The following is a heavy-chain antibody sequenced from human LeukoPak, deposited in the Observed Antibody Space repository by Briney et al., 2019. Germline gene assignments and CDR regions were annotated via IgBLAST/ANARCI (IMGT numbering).Heavy chain of an antibody. CDR1: GYTFTSYV. V-gene: IGHV1-18*01. Sequence: ASVKVSCKASGYTFTSYVISWVRQAPGQGLEWMGWINIYNGNTNYAQKLRGRVTMTTDTSTSTAYMELRSLRSDDTAVYYCTRNHYYGSGSYYNPHRGFDYWGQGTLVTVSS. CDR3: TRNHYYGSGSYYNPHRGFDY. CDR2: INIYNGNT. D-gene: IGHD3-10*01. J-gene: IGHJ4*01.